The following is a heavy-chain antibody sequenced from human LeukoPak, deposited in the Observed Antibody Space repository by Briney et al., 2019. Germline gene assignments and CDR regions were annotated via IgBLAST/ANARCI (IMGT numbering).Heavy chain of an antibody. Sequence: QPGGSLRLSCAASGFTFSSYWMHWVRQAPGKGLVWVSRINSDGSSTSYADSVKGRFTISRDNAKNTLYLQMNSLRAEDTAVYYCARYSGYAQDFDYWGQGTLVTVSS. D-gene: IGHD5-12*01. V-gene: IGHV3-74*01. CDR1: GFTFSSYW. CDR2: INSDGSST. CDR3: ARYSGYAQDFDY. J-gene: IGHJ4*02.